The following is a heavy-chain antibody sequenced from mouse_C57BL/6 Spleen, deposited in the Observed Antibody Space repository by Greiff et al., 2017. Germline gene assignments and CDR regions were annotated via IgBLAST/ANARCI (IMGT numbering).Heavy chain of an antibody. Sequence: EVKLMESGPGLVKPSQSLSLTCSVTGYSITSGYYWNWIRQFPGNKLEWMGYISYDGSNNYNPSLKNRISITRDTSKNQFFLKLNSVTTEDTATYYCAREDSAYFDVWGTGTTVTASS. CDR1: GYSITSGYY. D-gene: IGHD3-2*02. J-gene: IGHJ1*03. CDR2: ISYDGSN. CDR3: AREDSAYFDV. V-gene: IGHV3-6*01.